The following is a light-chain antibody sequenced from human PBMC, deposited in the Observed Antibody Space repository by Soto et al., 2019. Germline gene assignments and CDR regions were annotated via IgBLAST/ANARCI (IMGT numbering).Light chain of an antibody. V-gene: IGLV2-11*01. CDR3: CSYAGSSSPGWV. J-gene: IGLJ1*01. CDR1: SSDVGGYNY. CDR2: DVS. Sequence: QSVLTQPRSVSGSPGQSVTISCTGTSSDVGGYNYVSWYQQHPGKAPKLMIYDVSKRPSGVPDRFSGSKSGNTASLTISGLQAEDEADYYCCSYAGSSSPGWVFGTGTNVTV.